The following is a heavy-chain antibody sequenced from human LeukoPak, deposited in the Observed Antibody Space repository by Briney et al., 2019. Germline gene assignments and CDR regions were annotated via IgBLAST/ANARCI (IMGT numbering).Heavy chain of an antibody. J-gene: IGHJ5*02. V-gene: IGHV4-34*01. CDR3: GRGNPMTTVTTSWFDP. CDR2: INHSGNA. D-gene: IGHD4-11*01. Sequence: SETLSLTCAVYGGSFSGYYWSWIRQPPGKGLEWIGEINHSGNANYNPSLKSPVTISVDTSKNQFSLKLSSVTAADTAVYYCGRGNPMTTVTTSWFDPWGQGTLVTVSS. CDR1: GGSFSGYY.